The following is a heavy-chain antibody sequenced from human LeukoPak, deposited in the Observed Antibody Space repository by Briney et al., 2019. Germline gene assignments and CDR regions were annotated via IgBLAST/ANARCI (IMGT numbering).Heavy chain of an antibody. CDR1: GGSISSYY. Sequence: PSETLSLTCTVSGGSISSYYWSWIRQPPGKGLEWIGYIHYSGSTHYNPSLKSRVAISVDTSKNQVSLKLRSVTAADTAVYYCARDRPLDPWGQGTLVTVSS. CDR2: IHYSGST. CDR3: ARDRPLDP. V-gene: IGHV4-59*01. J-gene: IGHJ5*02.